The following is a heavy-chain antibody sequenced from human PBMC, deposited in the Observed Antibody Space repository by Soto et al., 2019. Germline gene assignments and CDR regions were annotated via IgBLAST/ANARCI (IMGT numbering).Heavy chain of an antibody. V-gene: IGHV5-51*01. CDR1: GYSFSRYW. D-gene: IGHD3-22*01. Sequence: PGESVKISCKGSGYSFSRYWIAWVRQTPGKGLEWMGLIYPGDSDTRYSPSFQGQVTISADKSITTAYLQWSSLKASDTAIYYCARDKFSGDSSGPHYWGQGTLVTVSS. J-gene: IGHJ4*02. CDR3: ARDKFSGDSSGPHY. CDR2: IYPGDSDT.